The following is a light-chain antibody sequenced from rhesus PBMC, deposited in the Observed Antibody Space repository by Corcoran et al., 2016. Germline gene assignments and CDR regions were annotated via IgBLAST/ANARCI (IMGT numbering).Light chain of an antibody. CDR2: EVS. V-gene: IGKV2S20*01. CDR1: QSLLDSEDGNTY. Sequence: DIVMTQTPLSLPVTPGEPASISCRSSQSLLDSEDGNTYLEWYLQKPGQSPQPLIDEVSNRASGVPDRFSGSGSDTDFTLKISRVEAEDVGVYYCMQGIEYPFTFGPGTKLDIK. CDR3: MQGIEYPFT. J-gene: IGKJ3*01.